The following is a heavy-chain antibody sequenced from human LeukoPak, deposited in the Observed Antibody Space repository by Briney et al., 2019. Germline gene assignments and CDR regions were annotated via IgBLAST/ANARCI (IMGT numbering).Heavy chain of an antibody. CDR3: AKGGRGSYYYDSSGYYLGNYFDY. CDR2: INGDGSST. D-gene: IGHD3-22*01. V-gene: IGHV3-74*01. Sequence: AGGSLRLSCGASGFTFNSYYMHWVRQTPGKGLVWVSRINGDGSSTSYADSVKGRFTISRDNSKNTLYLQMNSLRAEDTAVYYCAKGGRGSYYYDSSGYYLGNYFDYWGQGTLVTVSS. J-gene: IGHJ4*02. CDR1: GFTFNSYY.